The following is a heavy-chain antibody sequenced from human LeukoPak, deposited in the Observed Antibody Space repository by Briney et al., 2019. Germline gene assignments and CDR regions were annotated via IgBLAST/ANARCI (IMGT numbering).Heavy chain of an antibody. J-gene: IGHJ6*03. Sequence: PGGSLRLSCAASGFTFSSYSMNWVRQAPGKGLEWVSSMSSSSSYIYYADSVKGRFTIPRDNAKNSLYLQMNSLRAEDTAVYYCATPIAAAGPVWYYMDVWGKGTTVTVSS. CDR1: GFTFSSYS. CDR2: MSSSSSYI. D-gene: IGHD6-13*01. CDR3: ATPIAAAGPVWYYMDV. V-gene: IGHV3-21*01.